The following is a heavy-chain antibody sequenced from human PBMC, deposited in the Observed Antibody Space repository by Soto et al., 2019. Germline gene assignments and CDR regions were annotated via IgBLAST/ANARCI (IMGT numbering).Heavy chain of an antibody. Sequence: GASVTVSCKASGYTFTSYDINWVRQATGQGLEWMGWMNPNSGNTGYAQKFQGRVTMTRNTSISTAYMELSSLRSEDTAVYYCATVLRGHDAFDIWGQGTMVTVSS. D-gene: IGHD4-17*01. CDR3: ATVLRGHDAFDI. CDR1: GYTFTSYD. V-gene: IGHV1-8*01. J-gene: IGHJ3*02. CDR2: MNPNSGNT.